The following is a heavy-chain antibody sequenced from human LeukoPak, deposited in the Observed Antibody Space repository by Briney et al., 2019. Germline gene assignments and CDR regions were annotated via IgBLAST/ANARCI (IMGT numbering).Heavy chain of an antibody. Sequence: SETLSLTCTVSGGSISSYYWGWIRLPPGKGLEWIGYISYSGSTTYIPSLKSRVTILVDTSKNQFSLKLSSVTAADTAVYYCVRITLGTIDYWGRGTLVTVSS. V-gene: IGHV4-59*01. CDR2: ISYSGST. D-gene: IGHD3-10*01. CDR3: VRITLGTIDY. CDR1: GGSISSYY. J-gene: IGHJ4*02.